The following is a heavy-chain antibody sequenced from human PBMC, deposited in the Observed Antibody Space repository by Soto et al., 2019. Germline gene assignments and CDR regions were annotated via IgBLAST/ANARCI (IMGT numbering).Heavy chain of an antibody. CDR2: IYPGDSDT. CDR3: ARKRTYYYDSSDAFDI. D-gene: IGHD3-22*01. V-gene: IGHV5-51*01. J-gene: IGHJ3*02. Sequence: LGESLKISCKGSGYSFTSYWIGWVRQMPGKGLEWMGIIYPGDSDTRYSPSFQGQVTISADKSISTAYLQWSSLKASDTATYYCARKRTYYYDSSDAFDIWGQGTMVTVSS. CDR1: GYSFTSYW.